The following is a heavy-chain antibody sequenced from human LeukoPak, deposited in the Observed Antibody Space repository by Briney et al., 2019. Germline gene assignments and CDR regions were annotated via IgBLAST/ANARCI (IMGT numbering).Heavy chain of an antibody. CDR2: IWYDGGTK. J-gene: IGHJ6*02. V-gene: IGHV3-33*01. CDR3: ARWLPHGMDV. CDR1: GFTFSTSD. Sequence: GGSLRLSCVASGFTFSTSDMHWVRQAPGKGLEWVAVIWYDGGTKYYADSVKGRFTISRDNSKNSLYLQMNSLRAEDTAVYYCARWLPHGMDVWGQGTTVTVSS. D-gene: IGHD5-12*01.